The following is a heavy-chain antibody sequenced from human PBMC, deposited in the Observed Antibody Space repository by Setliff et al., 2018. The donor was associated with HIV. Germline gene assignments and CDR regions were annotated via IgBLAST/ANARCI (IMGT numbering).Heavy chain of an antibody. D-gene: IGHD3-16*01. CDR1: GGSISSSNDY. CDR2: INHSGST. Sequence: TLSLTCSVSGGSISSSNDYWGWLRQPPGKGLEWIGEINHSGSTNYNPSLKSRVTISVDMSKNQFSLKLSSVTAADTAVYYCARGSKGGFFDYWGQGTLVTVSS. V-gene: IGHV4-39*07. CDR3: ARGSKGGFFDY. J-gene: IGHJ4*02.